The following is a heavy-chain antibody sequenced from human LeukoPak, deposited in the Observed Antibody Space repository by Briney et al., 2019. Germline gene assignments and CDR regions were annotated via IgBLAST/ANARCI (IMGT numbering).Heavy chain of an antibody. Sequence: PGGSLRLSCAASGFTFSSYWMCWVRQAPGKGLEWVANIKQDGSEKYYVDSVKGRFTISRDNAKNSLYLQMNSLRAEDTAVYYCAKDRSPDYYDSSGAFDYWGQGTLVTVSS. CDR3: AKDRSPDYYDSSGAFDY. J-gene: IGHJ4*02. D-gene: IGHD3-22*01. CDR2: IKQDGSEK. CDR1: GFTFSSYW. V-gene: IGHV3-7*03.